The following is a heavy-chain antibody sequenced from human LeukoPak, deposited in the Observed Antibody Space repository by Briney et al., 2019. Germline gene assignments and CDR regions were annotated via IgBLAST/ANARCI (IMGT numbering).Heavy chain of an antibody. CDR1: GYTFTSYG. D-gene: IGHD6-19*01. J-gene: IGHJ4*02. CDR2: ISAYNGNT. Sequence: ASVKVSCKASGYTFTSYGISWVRQAPGQGLEWMGWISAYNGNTNCAQKLQGRVTMTTDTSTSTAYMELRSLRSDDTAVYYCASSGGSGWFIYYFDYWGQGTLVTVSS. V-gene: IGHV1-18*01. CDR3: ASSGGSGWFIYYFDY.